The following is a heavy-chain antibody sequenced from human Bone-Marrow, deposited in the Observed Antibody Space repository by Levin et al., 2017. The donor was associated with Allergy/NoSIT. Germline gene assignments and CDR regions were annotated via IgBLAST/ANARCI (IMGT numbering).Heavy chain of an antibody. CDR2: IYYSGST. V-gene: IGHV4-59*01. Sequence: SETLSLTCTVSGGSISSYYWSWIRQPPGKGLEWIGYIYYSGSTNYNPSLKSRVTISVDTSKNQFSLKLSSVTAADTAVYYCARGDFYGSGRGYYFDYWGQGTLVTVSS. D-gene: IGHD3-10*01. J-gene: IGHJ4*02. CDR3: ARGDFYGSGRGYYFDY. CDR1: GGSISSYY.